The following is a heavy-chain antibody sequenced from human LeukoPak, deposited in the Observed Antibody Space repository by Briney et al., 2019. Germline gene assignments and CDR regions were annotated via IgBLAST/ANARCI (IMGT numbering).Heavy chain of an antibody. V-gene: IGHV3-23*01. CDR1: GFTFSSYA. Sequence: GGSLRLSCAASGFTFSSYAMSWVRQAPGKGLEWVSAISGSGGSTYYADSVKGRFTISRDNSKNTLYLQMNSLRAEDTAVYYCAKVRYSGYGPINYFDYWGQGTLVTVSS. CDR2: ISGSGGST. D-gene: IGHD5-12*01. J-gene: IGHJ4*02. CDR3: AKVRYSGYGPINYFDY.